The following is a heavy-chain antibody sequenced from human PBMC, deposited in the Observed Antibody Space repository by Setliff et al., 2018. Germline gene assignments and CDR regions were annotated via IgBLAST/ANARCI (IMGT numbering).Heavy chain of an antibody. Sequence: GGSLRLSCVVSGFSFSRHWMSWVRQAPGKGLEWVADIKQDGSTKYYLDSVKGRFTISRDNAKRSLYLQMNGLTPQDTGLYYCAKDRGRGGWHMNFDSWGQGTLVTVSS. V-gene: IGHV3-7*03. CDR2: IKQDGSTK. CDR3: AKDRGRGGWHMNFDS. CDR1: GFSFSRHW. D-gene: IGHD6-19*01. J-gene: IGHJ4*02.